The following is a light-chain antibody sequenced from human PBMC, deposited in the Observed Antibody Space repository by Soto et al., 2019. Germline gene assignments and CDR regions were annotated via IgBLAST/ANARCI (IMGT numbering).Light chain of an antibody. Sequence: EIVMTQSPATLSVSPGERATLSCRASQTVNSNLAWYQQKPGQAPSLLIYDASTRATGIPARFSGSGSGTEFTLTISSLQSEDFAVYYGQQFNNRPPVTFGQGTRLEIK. V-gene: IGKV3-15*01. CDR1: QTVNSN. J-gene: IGKJ5*01. CDR3: QQFNNRPPVT. CDR2: DAS.